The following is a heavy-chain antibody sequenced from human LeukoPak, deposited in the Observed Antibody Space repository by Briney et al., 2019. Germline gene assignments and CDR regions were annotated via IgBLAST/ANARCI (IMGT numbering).Heavy chain of an antibody. J-gene: IGHJ3*02. Sequence: GSLRLSCAASGFTFSSYWMTWVRQAPGRGLEWIGSIYYSGSTYYNPSLKSRVTISVDTSKNQFSLKLSSVTAANTAVYYCARDLNDFWSGADAFDIWGQGTMVTVSS. CDR3: ARDLNDFWSGADAFDI. CDR2: IYYSGST. V-gene: IGHV4-39*07. D-gene: IGHD3-3*01. CDR1: GFTFSSYW.